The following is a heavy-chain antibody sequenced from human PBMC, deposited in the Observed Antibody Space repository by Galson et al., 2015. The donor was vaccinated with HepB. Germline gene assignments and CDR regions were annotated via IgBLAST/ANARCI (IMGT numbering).Heavy chain of an antibody. CDR2: MSSYTI. CDR1: GFTFSRYS. Sequence: SLRLSCAASGFTFSRYSMNWVRQAPGKGLEWISYMSSYTIHYAESVKGRFTISRDNAKNSLYLQMNSLRDEDTAVYFCAKEGTPSWYYYDSWGQGTLVTVSS. V-gene: IGHV3-48*02. D-gene: IGHD6-13*01. J-gene: IGHJ4*02. CDR3: AKEGTPSWYYYDS.